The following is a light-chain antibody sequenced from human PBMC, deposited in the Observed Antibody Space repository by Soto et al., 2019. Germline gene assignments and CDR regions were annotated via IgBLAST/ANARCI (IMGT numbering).Light chain of an antibody. V-gene: IGKV3-15*01. CDR2: GIS. J-gene: IGKJ4*01. CDR3: QQHNNWPLT. Sequence: EIVMTQSPATLSVSPGERATLSCRASQSVSSNLAWYQQKPGQAPRLLMYGISTRATGIPARFSGSGSGTEFILTISSLQSEDFAISYCQQHNNWPLTFGGGTKVEIK. CDR1: QSVSSN.